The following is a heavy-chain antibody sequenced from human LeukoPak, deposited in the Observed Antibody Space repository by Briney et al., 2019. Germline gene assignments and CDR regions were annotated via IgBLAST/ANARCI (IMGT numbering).Heavy chain of an antibody. V-gene: IGHV3-30*03. CDR3: AREGVGRIGDGFDI. CDR1: GFTFNLYG. D-gene: IGHD1-26*01. CDR2: ISFDGSHK. Sequence: PGGSLRLSCVASGFTFNLYGIHWVRQAPGKGLEWVAVISFDGSHKYYADSVKGRFSISRDNSKNTLYLQMNSLRAEDTAVYYCAREGVGRIGDGFDIWGQGTMVTVSS. J-gene: IGHJ3*02.